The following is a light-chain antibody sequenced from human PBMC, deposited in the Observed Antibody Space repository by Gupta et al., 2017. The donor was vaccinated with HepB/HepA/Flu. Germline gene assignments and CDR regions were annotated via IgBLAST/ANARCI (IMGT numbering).Light chain of an antibody. J-gene: IGLJ3*02. CDR2: PDV. Sequence: SYELTQPPSVSVSPGQTATITCSGEYLGGKNACWYQERPSQSPVMLIYPDVNRTSGIPERFAGSKSGNTATLSISGTQAMDEADYYCQAWDSNTAGVFGGGTKLTVL. CDR3: QAWDSNTAGV. CDR1: YLGGKN. V-gene: IGLV3-1*01.